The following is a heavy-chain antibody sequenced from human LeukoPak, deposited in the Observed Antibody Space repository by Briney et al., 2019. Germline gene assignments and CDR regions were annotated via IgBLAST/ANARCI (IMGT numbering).Heavy chain of an antibody. CDR1: GGSISSGSYY. Sequence: SETLSLTCTVSGGSISSGSYYRSWIRQPAGKGLEWIGRIYTSGGTNYNPSLKSRVTISVDTSKNQFSLKLSSVTAADTAVYYCARDRRYGDYAGWFDPWGQGTLVTVSS. CDR2: IYTSGGT. D-gene: IGHD4-17*01. J-gene: IGHJ5*02. V-gene: IGHV4-61*02. CDR3: ARDRRYGDYAGWFDP.